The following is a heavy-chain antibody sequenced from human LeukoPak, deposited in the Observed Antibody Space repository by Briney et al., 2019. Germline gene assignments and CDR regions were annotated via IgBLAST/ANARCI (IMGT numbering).Heavy chain of an antibody. V-gene: IGHV4-30-2*01. CDR1: GGSISSGGYS. D-gene: IGHD1-7*01. J-gene: IGHJ3*02. CDR3: ARAVRGITGTTWRPNAFDI. CDR2: IYHSGST. Sequence: SQTLSLTCAVSGGSISSGGYSWSWIRQPPGKGLEWIGYIYHSGSTYYNPSLKSRVTISVDTSKNQFSLKLSSVTAADTAVYYCARAVRGITGTTWRPNAFDIWGQGTMVTVSS.